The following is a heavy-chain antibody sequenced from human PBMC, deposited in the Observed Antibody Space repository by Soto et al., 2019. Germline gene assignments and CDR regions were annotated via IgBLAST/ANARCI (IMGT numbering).Heavy chain of an antibody. J-gene: IGHJ6*02. CDR3: ARIYCSGGSCYPYYYYGMAV. D-gene: IGHD2-15*01. CDR1: GGSISSSSYY. CDR2: IYYSGST. Sequence: PSETLSLTCTVSGGSISSSSYYWGWIRQPPGKGLEWIGSIYYSGSTYYNPSLKSRVTISVDTSKNPFSLKLSSVTAADTAVYYCARIYCSGGSCYPYYYYGMAVWGQGTTVTVSS. V-gene: IGHV4-39*01.